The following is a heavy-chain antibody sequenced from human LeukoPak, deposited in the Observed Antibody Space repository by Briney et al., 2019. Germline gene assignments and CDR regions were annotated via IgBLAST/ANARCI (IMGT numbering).Heavy chain of an antibody. Sequence: GGSLRLSCAASGFTFSSYEMNWVRQAPGKGLEWVGRIKSKTAGGTTDYAAPVKGRFTISRDDSKTTLYLQMDSLKTEDTAVYYCTTAFFCGGDCYSDYWGQGTLVTVSS. V-gene: IGHV3-15*01. J-gene: IGHJ4*02. CDR3: TTAFFCGGDCYSDY. CDR1: GFTFSSYE. D-gene: IGHD2-21*02. CDR2: IKSKTAGGTT.